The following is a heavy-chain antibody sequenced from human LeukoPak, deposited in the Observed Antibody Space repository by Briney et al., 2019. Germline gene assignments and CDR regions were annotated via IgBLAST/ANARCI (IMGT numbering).Heavy chain of an antibody. CDR1: GFTFSSYA. Sequence: GGSLRLSCAASGFTFSSYAMSWVRPAPGKGLEWVSAISGSGGSTYYADSVKGRFTISRDNSKNTLYLQMNSLRAEDTAVYYCAKDSWTATTPALFDYWGQGTLVTVSS. CDR2: ISGSGGST. J-gene: IGHJ4*02. CDR3: AKDSWTATTPALFDY. V-gene: IGHV3-23*01. D-gene: IGHD5-24*01.